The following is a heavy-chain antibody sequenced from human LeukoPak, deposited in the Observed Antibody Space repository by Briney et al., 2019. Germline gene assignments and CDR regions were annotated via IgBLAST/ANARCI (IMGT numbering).Heavy chain of an antibody. Sequence: GGSLRLSCVASGFTFGKYWMSWVRQAPGKGLEWVANIKLDGSEKNYVDSVKGRFTISRDNAKNSLYLQMNSLRVEDTAMYYCGYGSGWIFDCRGQGALVTVSS. CDR2: IKLDGSEK. V-gene: IGHV3-7*01. CDR3: GYGSGWIFDC. CDR1: GFTFGKYW. J-gene: IGHJ4*02. D-gene: IGHD6-19*01.